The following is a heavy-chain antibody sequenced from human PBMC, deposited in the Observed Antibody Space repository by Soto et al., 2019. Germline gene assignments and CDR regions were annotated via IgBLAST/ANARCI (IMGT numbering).Heavy chain of an antibody. V-gene: IGHV4-31*03. D-gene: IGHD3-22*01. CDR1: GGSISSGGYY. CDR3: ARAPSSGYYLGWFDP. J-gene: IGHJ5*02. Sequence: SETLSLTCTVSGGSISSGGYYWSWIRQHPGKGLEWIGYIYYSGSTYYNPSLKSRVTISVDTSKNQFSLKLSSVTAADTAVYYCARAPSSGYYLGWFDPWGQGTLVTVSS. CDR2: IYYSGST.